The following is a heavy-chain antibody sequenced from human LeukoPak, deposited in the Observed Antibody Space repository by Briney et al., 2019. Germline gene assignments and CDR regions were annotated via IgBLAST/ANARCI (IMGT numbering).Heavy chain of an antibody. CDR3: ARDGVVRGVIIY. CDR1: GYTFTGSY. Sequence: ASVKVSCKASGYTFTGSYMHWVRQAPGQGLEWMGWVNPNSGGTNYEKKFQGRVTMTRETSINTAYMELSRLRSDDTAVYYCARDGVVRGVIIYWGQGPLITVSS. CDR2: VNPNSGGT. J-gene: IGHJ4*02. V-gene: IGHV1-2*02. D-gene: IGHD3-10*01.